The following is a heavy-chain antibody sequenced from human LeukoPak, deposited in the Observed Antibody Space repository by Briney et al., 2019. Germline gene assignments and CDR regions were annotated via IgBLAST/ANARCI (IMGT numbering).Heavy chain of an antibody. CDR3: ARPGQYYDILTPDNPYYYGMDV. D-gene: IGHD3-9*01. V-gene: IGHV1-46*01. CDR1: GYTFTSYY. J-gene: IGHJ6*02. CDR2: INPSGGST. Sequence: GASVKVSCKASGYTFTSYYMHWVRQAPGQGLEWMGIINPSGGSTSYAQKFQGRVTMTRDTSTSTVYMELSSLRSEDTAVYYCARPGQYYDILTPDNPYYYGMDVWGQGTTVTVSS.